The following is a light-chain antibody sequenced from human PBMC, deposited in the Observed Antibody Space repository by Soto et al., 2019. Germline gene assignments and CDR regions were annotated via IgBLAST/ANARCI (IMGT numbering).Light chain of an antibody. CDR1: QSVRSTY. J-gene: IGKJ5*01. CDR3: QQYGSSIT. CDR2: GVS. Sequence: EIVMTQSPVTLSVSPGERATLSCRASQSVRSTYLAWYQQKPGQAPRLLIFGVSNRAAGIPARFSGSGSGTEFTLTISSLQSEDFAVYYCQQYGSSITFGQGTRLEIK. V-gene: IGKV3-15*01.